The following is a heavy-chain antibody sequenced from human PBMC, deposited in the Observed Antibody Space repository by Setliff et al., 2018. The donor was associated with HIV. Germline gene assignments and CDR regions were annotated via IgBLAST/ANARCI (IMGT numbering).Heavy chain of an antibody. V-gene: IGHV4-30-4*02. CDR2: IYYSGST. Sequence: NPSETLSLTCTVSGGSISSGDYYWSWIRQPPGKGLEWIGYIYYSGSTYYNPPLRSRVTISLDTSKNRFSLQLTSVTAADTAVYYCARAPLSRLRSYYYYYGMDVWGQGTTVTVSS. CDR3: ARAPLSRLRSYYYYYGMDV. D-gene: IGHD4-17*01. CDR1: GGSISSGDYY. J-gene: IGHJ6*02.